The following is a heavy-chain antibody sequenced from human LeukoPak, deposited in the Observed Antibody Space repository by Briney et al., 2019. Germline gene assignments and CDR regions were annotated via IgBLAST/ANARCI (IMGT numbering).Heavy chain of an antibody. Sequence: GASVKVSCKASGYTFTSYGISWVRQAPGQGLEWMGWISAYNGNTNYAQKFQGRVTMTRNTSISTAYMELSRLRSEDTAVYYCARRESLDPWGQGTLVTVSS. V-gene: IGHV1-18*01. CDR3: ARRESLDP. J-gene: IGHJ5*02. CDR2: ISAYNGNT. D-gene: IGHD3-10*01. CDR1: GYTFTSYG.